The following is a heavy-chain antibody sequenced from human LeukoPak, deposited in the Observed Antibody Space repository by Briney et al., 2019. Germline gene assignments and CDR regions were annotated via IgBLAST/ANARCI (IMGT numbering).Heavy chain of an antibody. CDR2: IYYSGST. Sequence: SETLSLTCTVSGGSISSSSYYWGWIRQPPGKGLEWIGSIYYSGSTYYNPSLKSRVTISVDTSKNQYSLKLSSVTAADTAVYYCACGQWLGRWFDPWGQGTLVTVSS. CDR3: ACGQWLGRWFDP. D-gene: IGHD6-19*01. V-gene: IGHV4-39*07. CDR1: GGSISSSSYY. J-gene: IGHJ5*02.